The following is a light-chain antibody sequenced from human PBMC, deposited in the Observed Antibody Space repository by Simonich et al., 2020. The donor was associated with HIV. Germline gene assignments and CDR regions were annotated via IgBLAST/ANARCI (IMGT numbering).Light chain of an antibody. V-gene: IGKV3-15*01. CDR1: QSVSSN. J-gene: IGKJ3*01. CDR3: QQSYSNPFT. CDR2: GAS. Sequence: EIVMMQSPATLSVSPGERATLSCRASQSVSSNLAWYQQKPGQAPRLLIYGASTRATCIPARFSGSGSGTEFTLTITSMQAEDFATYYCQQSYSNPFTFGPGTKVDIK.